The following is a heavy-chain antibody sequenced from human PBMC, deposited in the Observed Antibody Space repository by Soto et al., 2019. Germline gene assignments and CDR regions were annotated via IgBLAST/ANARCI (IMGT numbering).Heavy chain of an antibody. CDR2: IWYDGSNK. CDR1: GFTFISYG. J-gene: IGHJ6*02. Sequence: QVQLVESGGGVVQPGRSLRLSCAASGFTFISYGMHWVRQAPDKGLEWVAVIWYDGSNKYYADSVKGRFTISRDNSKNTLYLQMNSLRAEDTAVYYCASEYCSGGRCYYYGMDVWGQGTTVTVSS. D-gene: IGHD2-15*01. CDR3: ASEYCSGGRCYYYGMDV. V-gene: IGHV3-33*01.